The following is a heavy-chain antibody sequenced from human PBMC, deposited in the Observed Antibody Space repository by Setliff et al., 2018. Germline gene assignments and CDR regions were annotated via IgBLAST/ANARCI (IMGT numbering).Heavy chain of an antibody. Sequence: LRLSCAASGFTFNNYAMTWVRQAPGKGLEWVSGISGSGDNTKHADSVEGRFTISRDNSKNTLYLQINSLKAEDTAVYYCAKAPTPSYNTGCPGDYWGQGTLVTVSS. J-gene: IGHJ4*02. V-gene: IGHV3-23*01. CDR3: AKAPTPSYNTGCPGDY. CDR2: ISGSGDNT. D-gene: IGHD6-19*01. CDR1: GFTFNNYA.